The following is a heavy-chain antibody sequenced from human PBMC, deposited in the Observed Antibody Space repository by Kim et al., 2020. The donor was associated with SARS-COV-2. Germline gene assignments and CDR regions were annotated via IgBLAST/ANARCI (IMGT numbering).Heavy chain of an antibody. Sequence: ASVKVSCKASGYTFTSYYMHWVRQAPGQGLEWMGIINPSGGSTSYAQKFQGRVTMTRDTSTSTVYMELSSLRSEDTAVYYCARDLEIHAGTYYYYYYGMDVWGQGTTVTVSS. CDR2: INPSGGST. D-gene: IGHD1-26*01. CDR3: ARDLEIHAGTYYYYYYGMDV. V-gene: IGHV1-46*01. CDR1: GYTFTSYY. J-gene: IGHJ6*02.